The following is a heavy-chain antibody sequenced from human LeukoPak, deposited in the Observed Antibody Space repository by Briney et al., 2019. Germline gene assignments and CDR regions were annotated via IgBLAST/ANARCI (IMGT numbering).Heavy chain of an antibody. Sequence: ASVKVSCKTSGYTFTAYHVHWVRQAPGQGLEWMGWINPNSGGTNYAQKFQGRVTMTRDTSISTAYMELSRLRSDDTAVYYCARENVGDYVRGSYRYTPRGFDYWGQGTLVTVSS. V-gene: IGHV1-2*02. CDR2: INPNSGGT. D-gene: IGHD3-16*02. CDR3: ARENVGDYVRGSYRYTPRGFDY. J-gene: IGHJ4*02. CDR1: GYTFTAYH.